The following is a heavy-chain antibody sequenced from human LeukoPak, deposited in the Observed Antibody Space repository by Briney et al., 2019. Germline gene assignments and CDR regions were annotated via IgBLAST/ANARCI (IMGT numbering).Heavy chain of an antibody. CDR2: IYYSGST. J-gene: IGHJ6*03. V-gene: IGHV4-59*08. Sequence: SETLSLTCTVSGGSISSYYWSWIRQPPGTGLEWIGYIYYSGSTNYNPSLKSRVTISVDTSKNQFSLKLSSVTAADTAVYYCARLSYYYMDVWGKGTTVTVSS. CDR1: GGSISSYY. CDR3: ARLSYYYMDV.